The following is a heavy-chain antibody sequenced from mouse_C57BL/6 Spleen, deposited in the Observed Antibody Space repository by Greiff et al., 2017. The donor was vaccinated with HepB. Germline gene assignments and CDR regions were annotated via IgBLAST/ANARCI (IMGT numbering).Heavy chain of an antibody. J-gene: IGHJ1*03. CDR1: GYTFTGYW. CDR2: ILPGSGST. D-gene: IGHD1-1*01. CDR3: ARSAGYYGSSYRYFDV. V-gene: IGHV1-9*01. Sequence: VQLQQSGAELMKPGASVKLSCKATGYTFTGYWIEWVKQRPGHGLEWIGEILPGSGSTNYNEKFKGKATFTADTSSNTAYMQLSSLTTEDSAIYYCARSAGYYGSSYRYFDVWGTGTTVTVSS.